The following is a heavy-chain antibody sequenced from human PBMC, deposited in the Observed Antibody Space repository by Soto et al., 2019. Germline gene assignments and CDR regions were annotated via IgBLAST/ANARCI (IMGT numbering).Heavy chain of an antibody. CDR2: INAGNGNT. CDR1: GYTFTSYA. V-gene: IGHV1-3*01. J-gene: IGHJ5*02. Sequence: ASVKVSCKASGYTFTSYAMHWVRQAPGQRLEWMGWINAGNGNTKYSQKFQGRVTITRDTSASTAYMELSSLRSEDTAVYYCAREFTRELRFLEWLEYNWFDPWGQGTLVTVSS. CDR3: AREFTRELRFLEWLEYNWFDP. D-gene: IGHD3-3*01.